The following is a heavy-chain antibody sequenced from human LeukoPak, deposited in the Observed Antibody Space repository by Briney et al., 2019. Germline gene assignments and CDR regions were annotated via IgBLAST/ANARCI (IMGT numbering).Heavy chain of an antibody. CDR3: ARLRGGVQLWGD. CDR2: LSHAGTN. CDR1: GFSITSNSYS. J-gene: IGHJ4*02. Sequence: TSETLSLTCTASGFSITSNSYSWVWIRQPQGKELQWIVTLSHAGTNYYNPSLKIRVTMPVDRSKNQFSLKLTSVTATDTAVYYCARLRGGVQLWGDWGQGTLVTVSS. D-gene: IGHD5-18*01. V-gene: IGHV4-39*01.